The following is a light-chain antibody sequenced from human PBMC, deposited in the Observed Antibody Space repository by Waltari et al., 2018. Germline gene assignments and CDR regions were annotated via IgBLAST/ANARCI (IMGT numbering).Light chain of an antibody. CDR1: NIGSKS. CDR2: DDY. J-gene: IGLJ1*01. V-gene: IGLV3-21*04. CDR3: QVYDTSGDHPLYV. Sequence: SYVLPQPSSLSVAPGETARNTCGGNNIGSKSVHWYQQYPGQAPVLVIYDDYDRPSGIPERFSGFNSGFTATLTISRVEAGDEADYYCQVYDTSGDHPLYVFGTGTAVSVL.